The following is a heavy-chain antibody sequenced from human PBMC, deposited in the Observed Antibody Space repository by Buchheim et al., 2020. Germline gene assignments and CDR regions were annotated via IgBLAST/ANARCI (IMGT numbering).Heavy chain of an antibody. V-gene: IGHV1-69*02. D-gene: IGHD3-22*01. CDR2: IIPILGIA. CDR1: GGTFSSYT. CDR3: ARGGSEYYYDSSGYPI. Sequence: QVQLVQSGAEVKKPGSSVKVSCKASGGTFSSYTISWVRQAPGQGLEWMGRIIPILGIANYAQKFQGRVTITADKSTSTATMELSSLRSEDTAVYYCARGGSEYYYDSSGYPIWGQGTL. J-gene: IGHJ4*02.